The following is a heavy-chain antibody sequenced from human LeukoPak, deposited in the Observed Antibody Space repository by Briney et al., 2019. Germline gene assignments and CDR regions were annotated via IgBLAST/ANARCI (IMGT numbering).Heavy chain of an antibody. J-gene: IGHJ3*01. CDR2: TYYYRSEWYN. CDR1: GDSVSSNSVT. Sequence: SQTLSLTCAISGDSVSSNSVTWNWIRQSPSRGLEWLGRTYYYRSEWYNHYAISVKSRAIISLDTSKDQFSLQLKFMTPEDTAVYYCARDQSWTTGFDVWGQGTIVTVSS. D-gene: IGHD2-8*02. CDR3: ARDQSWTTGFDV. V-gene: IGHV6-1*01.